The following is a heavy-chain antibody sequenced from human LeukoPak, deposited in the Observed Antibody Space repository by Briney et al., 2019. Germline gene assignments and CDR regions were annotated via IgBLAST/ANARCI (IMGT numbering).Heavy chain of an antibody. V-gene: IGHV3-30*18. CDR1: GFTFSTYD. D-gene: IGHD3-10*01. CDR2: ISYDGSDK. CDR3: AKDFGEAAFDI. Sequence: PGGSLRLSCASSGFTFSTYDMQGVRQAPGKGLEWVAIISYDGSDKYYADSVKGRFTISRDNSKNTLYLQMNSLRAEDTAVYYCAKDFGEAAFDIWGQGTMVTVSS. J-gene: IGHJ3*02.